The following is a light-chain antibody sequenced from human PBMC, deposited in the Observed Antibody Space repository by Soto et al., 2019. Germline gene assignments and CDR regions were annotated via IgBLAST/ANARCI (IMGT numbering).Light chain of an antibody. CDR3: QVWDIVTSRRI. Sequence: SYELTQPPSVSVAPGQTASLACGGANIETKTVHWYQQRPGQAPVLVVYDDRDRPSGIPERFSGSNSGHTATLTISRVEAGDEADYYCQVWDIVTSRRIFGGGTKQTVL. CDR1: NIETKT. CDR2: DDR. J-gene: IGLJ2*01. V-gene: IGLV3-21*02.